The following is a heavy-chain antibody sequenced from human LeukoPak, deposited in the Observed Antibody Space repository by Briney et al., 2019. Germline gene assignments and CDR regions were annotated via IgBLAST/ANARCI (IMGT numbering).Heavy chain of an antibody. D-gene: IGHD4-17*01. Sequence: SETLSLTCAVYGGYFSGYYWSWIRQPPGKGLEWIGEINHSGSTNYNPSLKSRVTISVDTSKNQFSLKLSSVTAADTAVYYCARASTVTTPDYWGQGTLVTVSS. CDR3: ARASTVTTPDY. CDR1: GGYFSGYY. V-gene: IGHV4-34*01. J-gene: IGHJ4*02. CDR2: INHSGST.